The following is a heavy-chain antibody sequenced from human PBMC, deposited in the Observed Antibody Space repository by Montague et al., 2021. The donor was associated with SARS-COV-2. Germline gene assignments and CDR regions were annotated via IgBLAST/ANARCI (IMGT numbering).Heavy chain of an antibody. V-gene: IGHV4-39*01. J-gene: IGHJ5*02. CDR2: LYYTGST. Sequence: SETLSLTSTVSGGSISSSSYYWGWIRQPPGKGLEWIGSLYYTGSTYYNPSLKSRATISVDTSKNQFSLKLSSVTAADTAVYYCARDSSSWYYWFDPWGQGTLVTVSS. D-gene: IGHD6-13*01. CDR1: GGSISSSSYY. CDR3: ARDSSSWYYWFDP.